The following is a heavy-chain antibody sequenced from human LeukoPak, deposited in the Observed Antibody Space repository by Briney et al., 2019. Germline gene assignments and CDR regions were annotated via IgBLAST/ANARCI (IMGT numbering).Heavy chain of an antibody. CDR2: IKHDGTEK. J-gene: IGHJ4*02. Sequence: GGSLRLSCAASGIPFNIYWMSWVRQAPGKGLEWVANIKHDGTEKNYVDSVKGRFTISRDNTRNSLSLQMSSLRADDTAVYYCVRDRRRSSSSFDYWGQGTLVTVSP. CDR3: VRDRRRSSSSFDY. V-gene: IGHV3-7*05. D-gene: IGHD6-6*01. CDR1: GIPFNIYW.